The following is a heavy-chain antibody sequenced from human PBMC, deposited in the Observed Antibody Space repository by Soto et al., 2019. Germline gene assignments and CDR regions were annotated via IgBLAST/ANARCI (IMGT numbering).Heavy chain of an antibody. Sequence: GXSVKVSCKASGGTFSSYAISWVRQAPGQGLEWVGGIIPIFGTANYAQKFQGRVTITADESTSTAYMELSSLRSEDTAVYYCASTVGSDTAMVTHYYYYYGMDVWGQGNTVTVSS. CDR2: IIPIFGTA. CDR3: ASTVGSDTAMVTHYYYYYGMDV. D-gene: IGHD5-18*01. J-gene: IGHJ6*02. CDR1: GGTFSSYA. V-gene: IGHV1-69*13.